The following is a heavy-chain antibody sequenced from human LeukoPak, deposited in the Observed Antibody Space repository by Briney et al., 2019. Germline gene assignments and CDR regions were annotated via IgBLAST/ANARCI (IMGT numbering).Heavy chain of an antibody. D-gene: IGHD4-17*01. J-gene: IGHJ4*02. CDR3: AKEVPTGTSFDY. V-gene: IGHV3-30*02. Sequence: PGGSLRLSCAASGFTFGSYGMHWVRQAPGKGLEWVAFIRYDGSNKYYADSVKGRFTISRDNSKNTLYLQMNSLRAEDTAVYYCAKEVPTGTSFDYWAQGTLVTVSS. CDR2: IRYDGSNK. CDR1: GFTFGSYG.